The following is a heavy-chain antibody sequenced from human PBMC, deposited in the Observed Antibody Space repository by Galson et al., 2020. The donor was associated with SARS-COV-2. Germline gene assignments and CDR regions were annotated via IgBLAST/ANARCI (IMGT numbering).Heavy chain of an antibody. D-gene: IGHD3-10*01. CDR1: GFTFSSYA. Sequence: GGSLRLSCAASGFTFSSYAMSWVRQAPGKGLEWVSSISGSGGSTYYADSVKGRFTISRDNSKNTLYLQMNSLRAEDTAVYYCASLYGSGSYPDYYYYGMDVWGQGTTVTVSS. CDR2: ISGSGGST. V-gene: IGHV3-23*01. CDR3: ASLYGSGSYPDYYYYGMDV. J-gene: IGHJ6*02.